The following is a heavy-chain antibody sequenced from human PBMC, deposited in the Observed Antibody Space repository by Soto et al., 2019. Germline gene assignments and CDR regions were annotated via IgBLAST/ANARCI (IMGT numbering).Heavy chain of an antibody. CDR2: IHYSGST. Sequence: SLSLTCTVSVGSISSGGYYWSWIRQRPGKGLEWIGDIHYSGSTFYNPSLKSRVTISVDTSENQFSLKLSSMTAADTAVYYCARGEVLPAASLDYWGQGTLVTVSS. CDR1: VGSISSGGYY. J-gene: IGHJ4*02. CDR3: ARGEVLPAASLDY. D-gene: IGHD2-2*01. V-gene: IGHV4-31*03.